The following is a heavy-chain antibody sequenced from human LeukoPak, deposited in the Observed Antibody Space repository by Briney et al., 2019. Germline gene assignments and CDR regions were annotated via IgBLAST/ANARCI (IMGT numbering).Heavy chain of an antibody. J-gene: IGHJ5*02. D-gene: IGHD1-14*01. CDR3: ARDGRWFDP. CDR1: GGSISSYY. CDR2: IYYSGST. V-gene: IGHV4-59*01. Sequence: PSETLSLTCTVSGGSISSYYWSWIRQPPGKGLEWIGYIYYSGSTYYNPSLRSRVTISVDTSKNQFSLKLSSVTAADTAVYYCARDGRWFDPWGQGTLVTVSS.